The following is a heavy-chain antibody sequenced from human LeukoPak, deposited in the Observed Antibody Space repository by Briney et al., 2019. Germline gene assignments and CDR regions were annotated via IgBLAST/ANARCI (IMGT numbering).Heavy chain of an antibody. CDR3: ARGGYAGIAVANWFDP. J-gene: IGHJ5*02. CDR2: INHSGST. CDR1: GGSFSGYY. D-gene: IGHD6-19*01. Sequence: SETLSLTCAVYGGSFSGYYWSWIRQSPGKGLEWIREINHSGSTNYNPSLKSRVTISVDTSKNQFSLKLSSVTAADTAVYYCARGGYAGIAVANWFDPWGQGTLVTVSS. V-gene: IGHV4-34*01.